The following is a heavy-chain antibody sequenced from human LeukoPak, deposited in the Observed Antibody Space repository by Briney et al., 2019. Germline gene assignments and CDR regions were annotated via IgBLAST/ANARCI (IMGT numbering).Heavy chain of an antibody. Sequence: GVPLRLSCAASGFTFISYSMNGVRQAPGKGLEWVSSISSSSSYIYYADSVKGRFTISRDNAKNSLYLQMNSLRAEDTAVYYCARGGTVVTPFDYWGQGTLVTVSS. J-gene: IGHJ4*02. CDR2: ISSSSSYI. D-gene: IGHD4-23*01. CDR3: ARGGTVVTPFDY. V-gene: IGHV3-21*01. CDR1: GFTFISYS.